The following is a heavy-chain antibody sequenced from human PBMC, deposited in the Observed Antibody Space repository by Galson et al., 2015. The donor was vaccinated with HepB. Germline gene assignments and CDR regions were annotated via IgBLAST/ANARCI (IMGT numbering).Heavy chain of an antibody. D-gene: IGHD3-22*01. J-gene: IGHJ3*02. CDR2: ISYDGSNK. Sequence: SLRLSCAASGFTFSSYAMHWVRQAPGKGLEWVAVISYDGSNKYYADSVKGRFTISRDNSKNTLYLQMNSLRAEDTAVYYCARTDYYDSSGYRWMFEEEKDDAFDIWGQGTMVTVSS. CDR1: GFTFSSYA. CDR3: ARTDYYDSSGYRWMFEEEKDDAFDI. V-gene: IGHV3-30*04.